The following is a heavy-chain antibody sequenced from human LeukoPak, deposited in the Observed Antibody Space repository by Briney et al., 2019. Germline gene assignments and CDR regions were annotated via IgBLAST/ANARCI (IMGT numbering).Heavy chain of an antibody. J-gene: IGHJ4*02. D-gene: IGHD5-18*01. V-gene: IGHV4-59*08. CDR2: IYYSGST. Sequence: PSETLSLTCTVSGGSISSYYWSWIRQPPGKGLEWIGYIYYSGSTNYNPSLKSRVTISVDTSKNQFSLKLYSVTAADTAVYYCARLLGGYSYGPIFYYFDYWGQGTLVTVSS. CDR1: GGSISSYY. CDR3: ARLLGGYSYGPIFYYFDY.